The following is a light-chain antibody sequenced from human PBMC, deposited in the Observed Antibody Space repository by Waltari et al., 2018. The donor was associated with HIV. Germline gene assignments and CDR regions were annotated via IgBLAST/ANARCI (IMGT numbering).Light chain of an antibody. CDR3: QSYDSSLSGWV. J-gene: IGLJ3*02. CDR1: SSNIGAGHD. V-gene: IGLV1-40*01. CDR2: GNS. Sequence: QSVLTQPPSVSGAPGQRVTISCTGSSSNIGAGHDVHWYQQLPGTAPKLLIYGNSNGPSWVPGRFAGSKSGTSASLAITGLQAEDESDYYCQSYDSSLSGWVFGGGTKLTVL.